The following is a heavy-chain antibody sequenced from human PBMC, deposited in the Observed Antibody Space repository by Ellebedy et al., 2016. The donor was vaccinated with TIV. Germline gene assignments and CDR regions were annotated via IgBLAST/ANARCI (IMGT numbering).Heavy chain of an antibody. CDR2: FDPEDGET. CDR3: ARGSHRYYTDNYYFDY. D-gene: IGHD3-3*01. V-gene: IGHV1-24*01. Sequence: AASVKVSCKVSGYTLTELSMHWVRQAPGKGLEWMGGFDPEDGETIYAQKFQGRVTMTEDTSTDTAYMELSSLRSEDTAVYYCARGSHRYYTDNYYFDYWGQGTLVTVSS. CDR1: GYTLTELS. J-gene: IGHJ4*02.